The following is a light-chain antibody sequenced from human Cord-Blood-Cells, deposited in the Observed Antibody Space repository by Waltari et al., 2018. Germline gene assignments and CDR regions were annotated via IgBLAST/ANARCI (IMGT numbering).Light chain of an antibody. J-gene: IGLJ1*01. V-gene: IGLV2-23*01. CDR3: CSYAGSNYV. Sequence: QSALTQPASVSGSPGQSITISCTGTSSDVGSYNIVSWYQQHPDKAPKLMSYEGSKRPLGLSNRFSGSKSGNTASLTISGLQAEDEADYYCCSYAGSNYVFGTGTKVTVL. CDR2: EGS. CDR1: SSDVGSYNI.